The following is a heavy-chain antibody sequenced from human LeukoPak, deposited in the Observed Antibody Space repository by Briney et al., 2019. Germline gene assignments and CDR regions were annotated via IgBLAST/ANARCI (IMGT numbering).Heavy chain of an antibody. CDR1: GGAFSSYA. CDR2: IIPIFGTA. Sequence: SVKVSCKASGGAFSSYAISWVRQAPGQGLEWMGGIIPIFGTANYAQKFQGRVTITADESTSTAYMELSSLRSEDTAVYYCARDKTTDYYGSGSLDYWGQGTLVTVSS. D-gene: IGHD3-10*01. CDR3: ARDKTTDYYGSGSLDY. J-gene: IGHJ4*02. V-gene: IGHV1-69*13.